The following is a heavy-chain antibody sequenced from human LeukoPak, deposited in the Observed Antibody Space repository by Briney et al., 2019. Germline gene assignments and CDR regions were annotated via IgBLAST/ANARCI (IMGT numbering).Heavy chain of an antibody. D-gene: IGHD6-13*01. CDR2: ISASGATT. V-gene: IGHV3-23*01. J-gene: IGHJ4*02. CDR3: AKISYLSVGTFC. CDR1: GFTFSAHH. Sequence: GGSLRLSCAASGFTFSAHHMSWVRQAPGKGLEWVSSISASGATTYFADSVKGRFTISRDNSQNTLSLEMNSLRAEDTAIYYCAKISYLSVGTFCWGQGTLVTVSS.